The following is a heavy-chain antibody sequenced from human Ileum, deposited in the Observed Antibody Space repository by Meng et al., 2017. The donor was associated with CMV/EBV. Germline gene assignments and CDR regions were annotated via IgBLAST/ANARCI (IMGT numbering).Heavy chain of an antibody. D-gene: IGHD6-19*01. CDR2: IKDKTAGGTT. Sequence: SGFSFNEAWMHWVRQAPGKGLEWVGLIKDKTAGGTTDYAAPVKGRFTISRDDSKNTLYLQMNSLTTEDTAFYYCSVSGWGGSWFGPWGQGSLVTVSS. J-gene: IGHJ5*02. CDR3: SVSGWGGSWFGP. V-gene: IGHV3-15*07. CDR1: GFSFNEAW.